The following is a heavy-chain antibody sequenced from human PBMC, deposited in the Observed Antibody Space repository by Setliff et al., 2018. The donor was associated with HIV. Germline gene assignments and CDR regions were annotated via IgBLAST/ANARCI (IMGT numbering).Heavy chain of an antibody. J-gene: IGHJ6*04. D-gene: IGHD3-16*02. CDR1: GYTFSNYG. V-gene: IGHV1-18*01. CDR3: ASGKGVGGVIIAGGLDV. Sequence: ASVKVSCKASGYTFSNYGITWVRQAPGQGLEWMGWITSYNGNTNYAKKFKGRVTMTTDTSTSIAYMELKSLRSEDTAVYYCASGKGVGGVIIAGGLDVWGKGTTVTVSS. CDR2: ITSYNGNT.